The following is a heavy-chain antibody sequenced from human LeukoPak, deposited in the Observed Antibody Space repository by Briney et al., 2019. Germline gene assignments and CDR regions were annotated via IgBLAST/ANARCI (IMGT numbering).Heavy chain of an antibody. CDR1: GGTFSSYA. CDR2: IIPIFGTA. J-gene: IGHJ3*02. D-gene: IGHD3-10*01. CDR3: ARGTIDYYGSGSYYSAFDI. V-gene: IGHV1-69*01. Sequence: GASVKVSCKASGGTFSSYAISWVRQAPGQGLEWMGGIIPIFGTANYAQKFQGRVTITADESTSTAYMELSSLRSEDTAVYYYARGTIDYYGSGSYYSAFDIWGQGTMVTVSS.